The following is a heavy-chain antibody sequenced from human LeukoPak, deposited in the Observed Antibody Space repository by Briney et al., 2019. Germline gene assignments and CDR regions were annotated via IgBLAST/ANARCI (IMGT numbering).Heavy chain of an antibody. V-gene: IGHV3-30*03. J-gene: IGHJ4*02. CDR3: ARDPKMATIQYYFDY. D-gene: IGHD5-24*01. CDR1: GFTFSNYG. CDR2: ISYDGSNK. Sequence: GRSLRLSCAASGFTFSNYGMHWVRQAPGKGLEWVAVISYDGSNKYYADSVKGRFTISRDNSKNTLYLQMNSLRAEDTAVYYCARDPKMATIQYYFDYWGQGTLVTVSS.